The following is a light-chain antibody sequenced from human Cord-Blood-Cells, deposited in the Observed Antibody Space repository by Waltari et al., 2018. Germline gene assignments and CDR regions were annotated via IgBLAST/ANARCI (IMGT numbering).Light chain of an antibody. CDR1: SSAVGCYNY. V-gene: IGLV2-14*01. CDR2: EVS. J-gene: IGLJ2*01. CDR3: SSYTSSSTLV. Sequence: QSALTQPASVSGSPGPSLTISCTGTSSAVGCYNYVSWYQQHPGKAPKLMIYEVSNRPSGVSNRFSGSKSGNTASLTISGLQAEDEADYYCSSYTSSSTLVFGGGTKLTVL.